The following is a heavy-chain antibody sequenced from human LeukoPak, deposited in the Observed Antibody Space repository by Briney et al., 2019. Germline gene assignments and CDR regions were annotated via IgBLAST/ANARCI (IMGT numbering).Heavy chain of an antibody. CDR3: ARLEQWLNY. J-gene: IGHJ4*02. Sequence: SETLSLTCTVSGGSISSYYWSWIRQPPGKGLEWIGEINHSGSTNYNPSLKSRVTISVDTSKNQFSLKLSSVTAADTAVYYCARLEQWLNYWGQGTLVTVSS. CDR1: GGSISSYY. D-gene: IGHD6-19*01. CDR2: INHSGST. V-gene: IGHV4-34*01.